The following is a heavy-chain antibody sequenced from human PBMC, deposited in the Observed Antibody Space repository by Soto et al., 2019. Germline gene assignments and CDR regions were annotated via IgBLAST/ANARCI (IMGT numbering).Heavy chain of an antibody. CDR2: ISSSSSYT. J-gene: IGHJ4*02. CDR3: ARDGYYGSGSYSYW. CDR1: GFTFSDYY. V-gene: IGHV3-11*05. Sequence: GGSLRLSCAASGFTFSDYYMSWIRQAPGKVLEWVSYISSSSSYTNYADSVKGRFTISRDNAKNSLYLQMNSLRAEDTAVYYCARDGYYGSGSYSYWWGQGTLVTVSS. D-gene: IGHD3-10*01.